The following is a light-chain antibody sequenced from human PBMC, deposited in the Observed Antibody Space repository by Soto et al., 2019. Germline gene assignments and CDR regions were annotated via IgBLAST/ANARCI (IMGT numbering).Light chain of an antibody. Sequence: QSVLTQPPSASGTPGQRVTISCSGSSSNIGCDFVYWYQQVPGTAPKPLIYSDNQRYSGVPDRFSGSKSGTSASLTISGLRSEDEADYYCASWDDNLSGVVFGGGTKVTVL. CDR3: ASWDDNLSGVV. CDR2: SDN. J-gene: IGLJ2*01. CDR1: SSNIGCDF. V-gene: IGLV1-47*02.